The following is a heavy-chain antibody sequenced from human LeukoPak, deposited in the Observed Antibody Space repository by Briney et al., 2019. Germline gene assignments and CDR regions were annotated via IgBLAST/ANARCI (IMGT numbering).Heavy chain of an antibody. CDR2: IYYSGST. D-gene: IGHD1-26*01. J-gene: IGHJ4*02. V-gene: IGHV4-59*08. CDR3: ARHETGGTYPLKY. CDR1: GGSISSYY. Sequence: PSETLSLTCTVSGGSISSYYWSWIRQPPGKGLEWIGYIYYSGSTNYNPSLQSRVTMLVDTSRNQFSLRLSSVTAADTAVYYCARHETGGTYPLKYWGQGTLVTVSS.